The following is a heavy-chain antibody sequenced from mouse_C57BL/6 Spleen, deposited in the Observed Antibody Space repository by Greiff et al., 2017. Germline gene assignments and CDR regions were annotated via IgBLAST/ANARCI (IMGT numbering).Heavy chain of an antibody. CDR2: ISYDGSN. CDR1: GYSITSGYY. V-gene: IGHV3-6*01. J-gene: IGHJ2*01. Sequence: EVHLVESGPGLVKPSQSLSLTCSVTGYSITSGYYWNWIRQFPGNKLEWMGYISYDGSNNYNPSLKNRISITRDTSKNQFFLKLNSVTTEDTATYYCARDRGYGYYFDYWGQGTTLTVSS. CDR3: ARDRGYGYYFDY. D-gene: IGHD1-1*01.